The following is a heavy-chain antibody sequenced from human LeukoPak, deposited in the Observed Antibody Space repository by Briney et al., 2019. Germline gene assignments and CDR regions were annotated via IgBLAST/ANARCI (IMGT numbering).Heavy chain of an antibody. D-gene: IGHD3-22*01. CDR3: AGGPNYYDSSGYKEVSDY. CDR2: IIPIFGTA. Sequence: ASVKVSCKASGGTFSSYAISWVRQAPGQGLEWMGGIIPIFGTANYAQKFQGRVTITTDESTSTAYMELRSLRSEDTAVYYCAGGPNYYDSSGYKEVSDYWGQGTLVTVSS. J-gene: IGHJ4*02. V-gene: IGHV1-69*05. CDR1: GGTFSSYA.